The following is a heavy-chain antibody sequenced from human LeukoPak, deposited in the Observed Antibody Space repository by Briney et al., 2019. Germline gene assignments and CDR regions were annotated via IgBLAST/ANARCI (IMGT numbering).Heavy chain of an antibody. CDR1: GYTFTGYY. V-gene: IGHV1-2*02. CDR2: INPNSGGT. CDR3: ARDKDYDYVWGTAYSFDY. Sequence: ASVKVSCKASGYTFTGYYMHWVRQAPGQGLEWMGWINPNSGGTNYAQKFQGRVTMTRDTSISTAYMELSRLRSDDTAVYYCARDKDYDYVWGTAYSFDYWGQGTLVTVSS. J-gene: IGHJ4*02. D-gene: IGHD3-16*01.